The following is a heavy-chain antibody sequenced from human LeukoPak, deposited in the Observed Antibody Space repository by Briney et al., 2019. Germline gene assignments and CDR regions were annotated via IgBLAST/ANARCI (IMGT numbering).Heavy chain of an antibody. CDR3: ARDVAVAGTLNDAFDI. CDR2: INHSGST. D-gene: IGHD6-19*01. CDR1: GGSFSGYY. J-gene: IGHJ3*02. Sequence: SETLSLTCAVYGGSFSGYYWSWIRQPPGKGLEWIGEINHSGSTNYNPSLKSRVTISVDTSKNQFSLKLSSVTAADTAVYYCARDVAVAGTLNDAFDIWGQGTMVTVSS. V-gene: IGHV4-34*01.